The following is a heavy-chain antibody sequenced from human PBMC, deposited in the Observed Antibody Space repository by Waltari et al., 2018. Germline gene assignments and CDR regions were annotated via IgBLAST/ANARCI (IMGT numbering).Heavy chain of an antibody. J-gene: IGHJ3*02. CDR3: ARGLGYCSSNRCFDAFDI. CDR1: GGSISSYY. CDR2: IYYSGTT. Sequence: QVQLQESGPGLVKPSETLSLTCTVSGGSISSYYWAWIRQPPGKGLDWIGYIYYSGTTNDDPALKSRVTISVDTSKNQFSLKLSSVTAADTAVYYCARGLGYCSSNRCFDAFDIWGQVTMVTVAS. D-gene: IGHD2-2*01. V-gene: IGHV4-59*01.